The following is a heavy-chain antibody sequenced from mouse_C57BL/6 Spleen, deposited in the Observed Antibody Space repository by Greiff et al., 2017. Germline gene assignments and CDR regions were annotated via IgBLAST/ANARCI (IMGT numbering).Heavy chain of an antibody. J-gene: IGHJ2*01. CDR1: GFSFNTYA. CDR2: IRSKSNNYAT. V-gene: IGHV10-1*01. Sequence: EVQGVESGGGLVQPKGSLKLSCAASGFSFNTYAMNWVRQAPGKGLEWVARIRSKSNNYATYYADSVKDRFTISRDDSESMLYLQMNNLKTEDTAMYYCVGIYYGNWVYFDYWGQGTTLTVSS. D-gene: IGHD2-1*01. CDR3: VGIYYGNWVYFDY.